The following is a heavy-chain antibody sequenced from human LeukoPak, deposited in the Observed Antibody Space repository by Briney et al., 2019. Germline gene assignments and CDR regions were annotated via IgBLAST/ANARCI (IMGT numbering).Heavy chain of an antibody. D-gene: IGHD1-26*01. CDR1: GFTFSSYA. CDR2: ISYDGSNK. J-gene: IGHJ5*02. Sequence: GGSLRLSCAASGFTFSSYAMHWVRQAPGKGLEWVAVISYDGSNKYYADSVKGRFTISRDNSKNTLYLQMNSLRAEDTAVYYCAKEHSGSYWDWFDPWGQGTLVTVSS. V-gene: IGHV3-30*04. CDR3: AKEHSGSYWDWFDP.